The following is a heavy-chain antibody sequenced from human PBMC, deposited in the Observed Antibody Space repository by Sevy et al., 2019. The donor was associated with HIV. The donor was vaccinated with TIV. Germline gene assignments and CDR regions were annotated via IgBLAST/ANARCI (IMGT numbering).Heavy chain of an antibody. J-gene: IGHJ6*02. V-gene: IGHV4-59*12. D-gene: IGHD3-16*01. Sequence: SQTLSLTCTVSGGSISPYYWNWIRQPPGKGLEWIGHMYYSGTIKYNPSFKSRVTISADMSKNQFSVKLRSVTAADTARYFRARGGGLTDYGMDVWGQGTTVTVSS. CDR2: MYYSGTI. CDR1: GGSISPYY. CDR3: ARGGGLTDYGMDV.